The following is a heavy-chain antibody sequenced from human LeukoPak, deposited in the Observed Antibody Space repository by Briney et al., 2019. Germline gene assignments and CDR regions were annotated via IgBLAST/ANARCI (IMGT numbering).Heavy chain of an antibody. CDR1: GGSISSGGYY. D-gene: IGHD6-19*01. CDR3: ARGGYSSGWYEDY. V-gene: IGHV4-30-2*01. CDR2: IYHSGST. J-gene: IGHJ4*02. Sequence: SETLSLTCTVSGGSISSGGYYWSWIRQPPGKGLEWIGYIYHSGSTYYNPSLKSRVTISVDRSKNQFSLKLSSVTAADTAVYYCARGGYSSGWYEDYWGQGTLVTVSS.